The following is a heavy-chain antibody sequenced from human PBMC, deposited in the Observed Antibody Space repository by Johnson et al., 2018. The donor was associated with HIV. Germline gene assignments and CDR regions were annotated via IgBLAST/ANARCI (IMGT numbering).Heavy chain of an antibody. V-gene: IGHV3-20*04. Sequence: VQLVESGGGVVRPGGSLRLSCAASGFTFDDYGMTWVRQAPGKGLEWVSRINWNGAITAYADSVKGRFTISRDKAKNSLYLQMNSLRAEDTAVYYCARDGESQQLPLGDALDVWGRGTMVIVSS. CDR3: ARDGESQQLPLGDALDV. CDR1: GFTFDDYG. J-gene: IGHJ3*01. D-gene: IGHD6-13*01. CDR2: INWNGAIT.